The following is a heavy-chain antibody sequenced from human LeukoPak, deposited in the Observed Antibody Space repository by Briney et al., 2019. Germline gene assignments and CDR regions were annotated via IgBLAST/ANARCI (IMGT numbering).Heavy chain of an antibody. J-gene: IGHJ4*02. CDR2: IRYDGSNK. V-gene: IGHV3-30*02. Sequence: GGSLRLSCAASGFTFSSYGMHWVRQAPGKGLGWVAFIRYDGSNKYYADSVKGRFTIFRDNSKNTLYLQMNSLRAEDTAVYYCAKAFYGSGGPEDYWGQGTLVTVSS. CDR1: GFTFSSYG. CDR3: AKAFYGSGGPEDY. D-gene: IGHD3-10*01.